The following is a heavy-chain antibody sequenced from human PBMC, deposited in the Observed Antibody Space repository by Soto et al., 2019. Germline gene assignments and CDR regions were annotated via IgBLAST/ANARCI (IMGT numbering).Heavy chain of an antibody. V-gene: IGHV4-31*03. CDR3: ARVRDPSPIVVVPAAAYGMDV. CDR2: IYYSGST. CDR1: GGSISSGGYY. D-gene: IGHD2-2*01. Sequence: QVQLQESGPGLVKPSQTLSLTCTVSGGSISSGGYYWSWIRQHPGKGLEWIGDIYYSGSTYYNPSLKSRVTISVDTSKNQFSLKLSSVTAADTAVYYCARVRDPSPIVVVPAAAYGMDVWGQGTTVTVSS. J-gene: IGHJ6*02.